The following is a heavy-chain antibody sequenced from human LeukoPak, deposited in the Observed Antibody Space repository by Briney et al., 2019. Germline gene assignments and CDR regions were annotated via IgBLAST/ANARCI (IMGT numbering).Heavy chain of an antibody. CDR1: GFTVSSNY. V-gene: IGHV3-53*01. CDR2: IYSGGST. D-gene: IGHD3-3*01. CDR3: ARPGTYYDFWSGYYNY. Sequence: GGSLRLSCAASGFTVSSNYMSWVRQAPGKGLEWVSVIYSGGSTYYADSVKGRFTISRDNSKNTLYLQMNSLRAEDTAVYYCARPGTYYDFWSGYYNYWGQGTLVTVSS. J-gene: IGHJ4*02.